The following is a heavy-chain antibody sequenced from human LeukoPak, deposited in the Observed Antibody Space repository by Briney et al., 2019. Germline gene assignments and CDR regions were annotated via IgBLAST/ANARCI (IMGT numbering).Heavy chain of an antibody. J-gene: IGHJ6*02. CDR3: ARDRIAVAGHTTYYYYYGMDV. CDR2: IYHSGST. V-gene: IGHV4-4*02. CDR1: GFTLSSYG. D-gene: IGHD6-13*01. Sequence: NPGGSLRLSCAASGFTLSSYGVHWVRQPPGKGLEWIGEIYHSGSTNYNPSLKSRVTISVDKSKNQFSLKLSSVTAADTAVYYCARDRIAVAGHTTYYYYYGMDVWGQGTTVTVSS.